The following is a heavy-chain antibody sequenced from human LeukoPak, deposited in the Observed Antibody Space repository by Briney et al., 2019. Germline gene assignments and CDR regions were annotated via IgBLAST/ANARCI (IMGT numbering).Heavy chain of an antibody. V-gene: IGHV1-2*02. CDR1: GYTFTSYY. CDR3: ARDYGSSSSVWFDP. Sequence: ASVKVSCKASGYTFTSYYMHWVRQAPGQGLEWMGWINPNSGGTNYAQKFQGRVTMTRDTSISTAYMELSRLRSDDTAVYYCARDYGSSSSVWFDPWGQGTLVTVSS. D-gene: IGHD6-6*01. CDR2: INPNSGGT. J-gene: IGHJ5*02.